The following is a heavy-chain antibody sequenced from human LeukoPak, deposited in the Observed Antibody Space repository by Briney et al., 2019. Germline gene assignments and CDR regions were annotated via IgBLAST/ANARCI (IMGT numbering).Heavy chain of an antibody. Sequence: GASVKVSCKASGYTFTSYGISWVRQAPGQGLEWMGGIMPVSETPNYAEKFQGRVTITTDESTSTVYMEVSSLRSEDTAVYYCAREAYCSSTSCYLFYWGRGTLVTVSS. CDR2: IMPVSETP. CDR3: AREAYCSSTSCYLFY. V-gene: IGHV1-69*05. J-gene: IGHJ4*02. CDR1: GYTFTSYG. D-gene: IGHD2-2*01.